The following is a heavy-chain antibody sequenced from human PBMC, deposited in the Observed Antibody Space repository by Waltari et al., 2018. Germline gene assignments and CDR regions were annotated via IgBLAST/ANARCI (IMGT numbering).Heavy chain of an antibody. V-gene: IGHV3-23*04. CDR1: GFTFSSYS. D-gene: IGHD3-22*01. J-gene: IGHJ4*02. Sequence: EVQLVESGGGLVKPGGSLRLSCAASGFTFSSYSMNWVRQAPGKGLEWVSAISGSGGSTYYADSVKGRFTISRDNSKNTLYLQMNSLRAEDTAVYYCAKDPLDYYDSSGYYSRTLFDYWGQGTLVTVSS. CDR2: ISGSGGST. CDR3: AKDPLDYYDSSGYYSRTLFDY.